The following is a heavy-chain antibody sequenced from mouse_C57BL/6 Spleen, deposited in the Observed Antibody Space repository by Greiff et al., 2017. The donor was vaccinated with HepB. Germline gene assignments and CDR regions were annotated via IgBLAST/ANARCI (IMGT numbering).Heavy chain of an antibody. CDR2: INPNNGGT. Sequence: VQLQQSGPELVKPGASVKISCKASGYTFTDYYMNWVKQSHGKSLEWIGDINPNNGGTSYNQKFKGKATLTVDKSSSTAYMELRSLTSEDSAVYYCARYVITTVVAPFGYWGQGTLVTVSA. J-gene: IGHJ3*01. CDR3: ARYVITTVVAPFGY. D-gene: IGHD1-1*01. CDR1: GYTFTDYY. V-gene: IGHV1-26*01.